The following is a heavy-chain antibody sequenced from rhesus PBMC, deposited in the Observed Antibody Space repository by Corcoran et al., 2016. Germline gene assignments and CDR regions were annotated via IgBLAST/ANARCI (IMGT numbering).Heavy chain of an antibody. CDR1: GFTFSSYD. V-gene: IGHV3-136*01. D-gene: IGHD3-16*01. CDR2: ISYTGKTI. Sequence: EVQLVESGGGLVQPGGSLRLSCAASGFTFSSYDMSWVRQAPGKGMEWVSYISYTGKTIYYADSAKGRFTISRDNAKNSLSLQMSSLRAEDTAVYYCTRDWISVVITTPYGLDSWGQGVVVTVSS. CDR3: TRDWISVVITTPYGLDS. J-gene: IGHJ6*01.